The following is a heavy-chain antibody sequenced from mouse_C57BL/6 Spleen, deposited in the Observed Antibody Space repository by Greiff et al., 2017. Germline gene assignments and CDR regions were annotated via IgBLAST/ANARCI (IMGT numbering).Heavy chain of an antibody. CDR2: FYPGSGSI. CDR1: GYTFTEYT. J-gene: IGHJ4*01. CDR3: AIHEAAHPPDYYAMDY. V-gene: IGHV1-62-2*01. Sequence: QVQLQQSGAELVKPGASVKLSCKASGYTFTEYTIHWVKQRSGQGLEWIGWFYPGSGSIKYTEKFKDKATLTADKASSTVYMELSRLTSEYSAVYFCAIHEAAHPPDYYAMDYWGQGTSVTVSS.